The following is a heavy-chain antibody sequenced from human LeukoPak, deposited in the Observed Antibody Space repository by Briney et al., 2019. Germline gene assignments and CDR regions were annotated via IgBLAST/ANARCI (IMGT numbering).Heavy chain of an antibody. V-gene: IGHV3-33*06. CDR2: IWYDGSNK. Sequence: PGGSLRLSXAASGFTFGSYGMHWVRQAPGKGLEWVAVIWYDGSNKYYADSVKGRFTISRDNSKNTLYLQMNSLRAEDTAVYYCAKDPGSGYFDYWGQGTLVTVSS. D-gene: IGHD1-1*01. CDR3: AKDPGSGYFDY. J-gene: IGHJ4*02. CDR1: GFTFGSYG.